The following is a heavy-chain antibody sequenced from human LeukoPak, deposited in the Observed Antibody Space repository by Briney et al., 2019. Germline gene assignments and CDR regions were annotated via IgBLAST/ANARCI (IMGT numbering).Heavy chain of an antibody. V-gene: IGHV3-7*01. Sequence: GGSLRLSCAASGFTFRRYWMSWVRQDPGKGLEWVANIKQDGSDKYYVDSVKGRFTISRDNAKNSLYLQMNSLRGEDTAVYYCARRKYLGHDYYTMDVWGQGTTVTVSS. CDR3: ARRKYLGHDYYTMDV. D-gene: IGHD2-2*02. CDR2: IKQDGSDK. CDR1: GFTFRRYW. J-gene: IGHJ6*02.